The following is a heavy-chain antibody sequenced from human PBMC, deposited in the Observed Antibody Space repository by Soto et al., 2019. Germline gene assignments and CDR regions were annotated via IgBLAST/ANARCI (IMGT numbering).Heavy chain of an antibody. J-gene: IGHJ6*03. CDR2: IYYSGST. D-gene: IGHD3-9*01. V-gene: IGHV4-59*08. CDR1: GGSISSYY. CDR3: ARIPDLTGYYYGYYMDV. Sequence: SETLSLTCTVSGGSISSYYWSWIRQPPGKGLEWIGYIYYSGSTNYNPSLKSRVTISVDTSKNQFSLKLSSVTAADTAVYYCARIPDLTGYYYGYYMDVSGKGTTVTVSS.